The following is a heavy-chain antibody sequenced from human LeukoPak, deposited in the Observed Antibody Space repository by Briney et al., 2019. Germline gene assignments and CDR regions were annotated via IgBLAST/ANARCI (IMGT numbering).Heavy chain of an antibody. CDR1: GFTFNNYA. J-gene: IGHJ4*02. CDR2: ISSNGGTT. CDR3: ARGVAPSRY. D-gene: IGHD3-3*01. Sequence: GGSLRHSCTASGFTFNNYAMHWVRQAPGQGLEYVSTISSNGGTTYYANSVKGRFTISRDNSKNTLYLQMGSLRVEDMAVYYCARGVAPSRYWGQGTLVTVSS. V-gene: IGHV3-64*01.